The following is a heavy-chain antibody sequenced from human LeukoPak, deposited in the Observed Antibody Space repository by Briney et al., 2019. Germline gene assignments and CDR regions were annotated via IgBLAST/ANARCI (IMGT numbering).Heavy chain of an antibody. V-gene: IGHV4-59*01. CDR1: GGSISSYY. J-gene: IGHJ3*02. D-gene: IGHD3-9*01. Sequence: PSETLSLTCTVSGGSISSYYWSWIRQPPGKGLEWIGYIYYSGSTNYNPSLKSRVTISVDTSKNQFSLKLSSVTAADTAVYYCARGTGLRYFDWLFERSGPDAFDIWGQGTMVTVSS. CDR3: ARGTGLRYFDWLFERSGPDAFDI. CDR2: IYYSGST.